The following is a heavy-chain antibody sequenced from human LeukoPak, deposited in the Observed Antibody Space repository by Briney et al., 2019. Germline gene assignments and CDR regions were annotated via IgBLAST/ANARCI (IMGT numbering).Heavy chain of an antibody. CDR2: IIPIFGTA. CDR3: ARAYYDILTGYPPGGMDV. V-gene: IGHV1-69*06. J-gene: IGHJ6*04. D-gene: IGHD3-9*01. CDR1: GGTFSSHA. Sequence: SVKVSCKASGGTFSSHAISWVRQAPGQGLEWVGGIIPIFGTANYAQKFQGRVTITADKSTSTAYMELSSLRSEDTAVYYCARAYYDILTGYPPGGMDVWGKGTTVTVSS.